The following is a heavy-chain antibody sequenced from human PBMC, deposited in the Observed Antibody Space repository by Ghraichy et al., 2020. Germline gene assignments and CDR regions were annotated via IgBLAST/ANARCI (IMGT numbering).Heavy chain of an antibody. Sequence: SETLSLTCSVSDYSITSDYYWGWIRQPPGKGREWIGSIYRGGTTDYNPSLKSRVTISLDASKSQFSLKLSSVTAADTAGYYCAGDQNNRSWFYFWGQGSLVTVSS. V-gene: IGHV4-38-2*02. CDR1: DYSITSDYY. J-gene: IGHJ5*01. D-gene: IGHD1-14*01. CDR2: IYRGGTT. CDR3: AGDQNNRSWFYF.